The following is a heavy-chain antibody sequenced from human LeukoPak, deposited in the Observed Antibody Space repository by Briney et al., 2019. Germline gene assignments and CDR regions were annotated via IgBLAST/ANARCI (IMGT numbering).Heavy chain of an antibody. CDR2: IYYNGNT. CDR1: DGSINRYY. Sequence: PSETLSLTCSVSDGSINRYYWNWIRRPPGKGLEWIGYIYYNGNTNYSPSLKSRVTMSVDTSKNLFSLKVSSVTAADTAVYYCARGRSNYYGMDVWGQGTTVTVSS. V-gene: IGHV4-59*01. J-gene: IGHJ6*02. CDR3: ARGRSNYYGMDV. D-gene: IGHD1-26*01.